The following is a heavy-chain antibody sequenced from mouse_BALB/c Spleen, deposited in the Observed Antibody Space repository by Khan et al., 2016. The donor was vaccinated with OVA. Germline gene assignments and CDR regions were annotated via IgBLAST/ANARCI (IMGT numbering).Heavy chain of an antibody. J-gene: IGHJ4*01. Sequence: VMLVESGPGLVAPSQSLSITCTVSGFSLTSYGVHWVRQPPGKGLEWLVVIWSDGKTTYNSTLKSRLSISKDNSKSQVFLKMNSLQTDDTAMYYCARNTQMITTVMDYWGQGTSVTVSS. CDR3: ARNTQMITTVMDY. V-gene: IGHV2-6*02. D-gene: IGHD2-4*01. CDR2: IWSDGKT. CDR1: GFSLTSYG.